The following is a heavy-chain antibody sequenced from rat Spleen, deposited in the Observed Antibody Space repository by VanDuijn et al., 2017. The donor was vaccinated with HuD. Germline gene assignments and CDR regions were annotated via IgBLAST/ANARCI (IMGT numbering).Heavy chain of an antibody. J-gene: IGHJ3*01. D-gene: IGHD1-1*01. V-gene: IGHV5-29*01. CDR1: GFTFSDNY. Sequence: EVQLVESDGGLVKPGRSLKLSCAVSGFTFSDNYMAWVRQAPTKGLEWVATISHDGSSTYYRDPEKGRFTISRDNAKSTLYLQMDSLRSEDTATYYCTRLYYSNWFAYWGQGTLVTVSS. CDR3: TRLYYSNWFAY. CDR2: ISHDGSST.